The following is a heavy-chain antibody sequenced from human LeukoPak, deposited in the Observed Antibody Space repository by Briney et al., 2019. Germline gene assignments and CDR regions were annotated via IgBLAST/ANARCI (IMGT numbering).Heavy chain of an antibody. V-gene: IGHV3-23*01. J-gene: IGHJ4*02. CDR1: GFTFSSYA. CDR3: AKKFTEKYRLQSRGFDY. CDR2: ISGSGGST. D-gene: IGHD2-2*01. Sequence: PGGSLRLSCAASGFTFSSYAMSWVRQAPGKGLEWVSAISGSGGSTYYADSVKGRFTISRDNSKNTLYLQMNSLRAEDTAVYYCAKKFTEKYRLQSRGFDYWGQGTLVTVSS.